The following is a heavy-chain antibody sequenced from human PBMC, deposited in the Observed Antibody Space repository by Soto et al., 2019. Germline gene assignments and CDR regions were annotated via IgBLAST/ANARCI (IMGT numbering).Heavy chain of an antibody. J-gene: IGHJ4*02. V-gene: IGHV4-59*01. CDR2: IYYSGST. CDR3: ARIGNSAFDY. Sequence: SETLSLTCTVSGGPISSYYWSWIRQPPGKGLEWIGYIYYSGSTNYNPSLKSRVTISVDTSKNQFSLKLSSVTAADTAVYYCARIGNSAFDYWGQGTLVTVSS. CDR1: GGPISSYY. D-gene: IGHD6-25*01.